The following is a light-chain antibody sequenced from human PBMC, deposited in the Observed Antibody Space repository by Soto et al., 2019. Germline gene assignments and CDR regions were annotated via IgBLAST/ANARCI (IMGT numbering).Light chain of an antibody. Sequence: MHLNQCASSLSASVGDGVTSTCRASQGISSYLAWYQQKPGKAPKLLIYAASTLQSGVPSRFSGSGSGSDFTLTISSLQPEDFATYYCLQDYSYPRTFGQGTKVDIK. V-gene: IGKV1-9*01. CDR3: LQDYSYPRT. J-gene: IGKJ1*01. CDR2: AAS. CDR1: QGISSY.